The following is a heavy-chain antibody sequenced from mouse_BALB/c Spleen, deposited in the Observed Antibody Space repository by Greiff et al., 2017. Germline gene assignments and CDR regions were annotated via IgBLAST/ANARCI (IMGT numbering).Heavy chain of an antibody. CDR3: AIYDGYHYAMDY. D-gene: IGHD2-3*01. V-gene: IGHV5-9-4*01. Sequence: EVQGVESGGGLVKPGGSLKLSCAASGFTFSSYAMSWVRQSPEKRLEWVAEISSGGSYTYYPDTVTGRFTISRDNAKNTLYLEMSSLRSEDTAMYYCAIYDGYHYAMDYWGQGTSVTVSS. CDR1: GFTFSSYA. CDR2: ISSGGSYT. J-gene: IGHJ4*01.